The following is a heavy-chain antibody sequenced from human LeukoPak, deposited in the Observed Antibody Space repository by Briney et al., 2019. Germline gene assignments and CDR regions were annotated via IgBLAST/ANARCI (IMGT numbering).Heavy chain of an antibody. V-gene: IGHV3-48*01. Sequence: GGSLRLSCAASGFTFSSYSMNWVRQAPGKGLEWLSYISSSSGTIYYADSVKGRFTISRDNAKNSLYLQMNSLRVDDTAVYYCARPSGDYSNSWYAYWGQGTLVTVSS. CDR1: GFTFSSYS. CDR2: ISSSSGTI. D-gene: IGHD6-13*01. J-gene: IGHJ4*02. CDR3: ARPSGDYSNSWYAY.